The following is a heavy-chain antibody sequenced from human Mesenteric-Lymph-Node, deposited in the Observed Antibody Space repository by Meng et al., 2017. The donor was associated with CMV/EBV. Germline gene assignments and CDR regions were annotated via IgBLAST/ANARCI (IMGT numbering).Heavy chain of an antibody. D-gene: IGHD6-13*01. CDR1: GDSVSSGYY. CDR3: ARVYSSSWTIDY. Sequence: SETLSLTCSVSGDSVSSGYYWGWIRQPPGKGLEYIGRIYHSGSTYYNPSLKSRVTISVDTSKNQFSLKLNSVTAADTAVYYCARVYSSSWTIDYWGQGTLVTVSS. J-gene: IGHJ4*02. CDR2: IYHSGST. V-gene: IGHV4-38-2*02.